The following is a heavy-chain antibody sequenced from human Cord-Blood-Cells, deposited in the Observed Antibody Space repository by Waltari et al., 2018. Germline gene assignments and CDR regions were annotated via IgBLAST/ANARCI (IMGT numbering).Heavy chain of an antibody. Sequence: QVQLVQSGSELKKPGASVKVSCKASGYTFTSYAMNWVRQAPGQGLEWMGWINTNTGNPTYAQGFTGRFVFSLDTSVSTAYLQIRILKAEDTSVYYCARELWFGELLVYYYGMDVWGQGTTVTVSS. D-gene: IGHD3-10*01. J-gene: IGHJ6*02. V-gene: IGHV7-4-1*01. CDR1: GYTFTSYA. CDR2: INTNTGNP. CDR3: ARELWFGELLVYYYGMDV.